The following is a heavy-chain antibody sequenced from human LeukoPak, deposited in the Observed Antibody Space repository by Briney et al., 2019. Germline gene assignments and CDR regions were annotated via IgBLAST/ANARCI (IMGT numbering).Heavy chain of an antibody. J-gene: IGHJ4*02. V-gene: IGHV3-23*01. CDR2: ISGSGGST. CDR1: GFTFSSYA. D-gene: IGHD3-3*01. CDR3: AKQPYDFWSGSPIDY. Sequence: GGSLRLSCAASGFTFSSYAMSWVRQAPGKGLEWVSAISGSGGSTYYADSVKGRFTISRDNSKNTLYLQMNSLRAEDTALYYCAKQPYDFWSGSPIDYWGQGTLVTVSS.